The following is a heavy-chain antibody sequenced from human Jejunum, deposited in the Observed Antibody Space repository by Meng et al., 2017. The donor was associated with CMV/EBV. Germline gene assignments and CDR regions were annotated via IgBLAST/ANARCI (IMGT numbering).Heavy chain of an antibody. CDR2: ISYSGST. V-gene: IGHV4-59*01. CDR1: RRSITYNS. J-gene: IGHJ4*02. CDR3: ARWSGSGNYPFADY. Sequence: SRRSITYNSWSWIRQSARKGLEWIGSISYSGSTNYNPSLKSRVTISMDTSENQFSLKVSSVTAGDTAVYYCARWSGSGNYPFADYWGQGTLVTVSS. D-gene: IGHD3-10*01.